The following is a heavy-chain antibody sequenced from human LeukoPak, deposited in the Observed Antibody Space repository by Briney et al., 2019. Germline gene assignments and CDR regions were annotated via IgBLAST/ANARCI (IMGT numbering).Heavy chain of an antibody. D-gene: IGHD6-19*01. V-gene: IGHV3-11*01. Sequence: GGSLRLSCAASGFTFSDYYMSWLRQAPGKGLDWVSYISSSGSTIYYADSVKGRFTISRDNAKNSLYLQMNSLRAEDTAVYYCAREYSSGWYDYWGQGTLVTVSS. J-gene: IGHJ4*02. CDR2: ISSSGSTI. CDR1: GFTFSDYY. CDR3: AREYSSGWYDY.